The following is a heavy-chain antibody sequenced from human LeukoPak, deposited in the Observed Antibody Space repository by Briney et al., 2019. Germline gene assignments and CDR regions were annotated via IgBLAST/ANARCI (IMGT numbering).Heavy chain of an antibody. D-gene: IGHD3-10*01. V-gene: IGHV5-51*01. CDR1: GYSFTTYW. CDR3: ARLGTYWSNYYFED. Sequence: GESLQISSQGSGYSFTTYWIGWVRRMAGKGLECMGIIYPGDSDTRYSPSFQGQVTISADKSINTAYLQWSSLKASDTAMYYCARLGTYWSNYYFEDWGQGTLVTAAS. CDR2: IYPGDSDT. J-gene: IGHJ4*02.